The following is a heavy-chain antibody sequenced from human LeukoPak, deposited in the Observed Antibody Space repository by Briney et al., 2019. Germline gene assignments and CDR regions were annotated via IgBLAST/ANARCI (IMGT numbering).Heavy chain of an antibody. V-gene: IGHV3-21*01. CDR2: ISSSSSYI. Sequence: PGGSLRLSCAASGFTFSSYSMNWVRQAPGRGLEWVSSISSSSSYIYYADSVKGRFTISRDNAKNSLYLQMNSLRAEDTAVYYCARVRAVAGFDAFDIWGQGTMVTVSS. D-gene: IGHD6-19*01. J-gene: IGHJ3*02. CDR3: ARVRAVAGFDAFDI. CDR1: GFTFSSYS.